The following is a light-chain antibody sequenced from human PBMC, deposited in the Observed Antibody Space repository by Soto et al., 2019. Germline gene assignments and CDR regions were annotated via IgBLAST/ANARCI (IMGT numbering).Light chain of an antibody. J-gene: IGKJ2*01. CDR2: GAS. CDR3: QQYCSSPYT. CDR1: QSVRNSY. V-gene: IGKV3-20*01. Sequence: EILLTQSPGTLSLSPGERATLSCRASQSVRNSYLAWYQQKPGQAPRLLIYGASGRATGIPDRFSGSGSGTDFTLTISRLEPEDFAVYYCQQYCSSPYTFGQETKLEI.